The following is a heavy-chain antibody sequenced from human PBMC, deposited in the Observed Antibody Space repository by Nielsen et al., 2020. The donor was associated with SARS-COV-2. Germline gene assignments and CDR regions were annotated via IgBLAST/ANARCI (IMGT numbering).Heavy chain of an antibody. D-gene: IGHD3-22*01. Sequence: SETLFLTCTVSGGSISSYYWSWIRQPPGKGLEWIGYIYYSGSTNYNPSLKSRVTISVDTSKNQFSLKLSSVTAADTAVYYCARKFYYYDSSGYPSWADAFDIWGQGTMVTVSS. J-gene: IGHJ3*02. CDR3: ARKFYYYDSSGYPSWADAFDI. CDR1: GGSISSYY. CDR2: IYYSGST. V-gene: IGHV4-59*08.